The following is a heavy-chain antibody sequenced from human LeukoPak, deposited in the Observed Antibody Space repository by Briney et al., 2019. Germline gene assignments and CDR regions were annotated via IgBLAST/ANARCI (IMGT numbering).Heavy chain of an antibody. CDR2: IYYSGST. CDR1: GGSISGYY. J-gene: IGHJ4*02. V-gene: IGHV4-59*08. Sequence: SETLSLTCTVSGGSISGYYWNWIRQPPGKGLEWIGYIYYSGSTNYNPSLKSRVTISIDMSKNQFSLKLSSVTAADTAVYFCATNRADYYFDFWGQGTPVTVSS. D-gene: IGHD2-21*02. CDR3: ATNRADYYFDF.